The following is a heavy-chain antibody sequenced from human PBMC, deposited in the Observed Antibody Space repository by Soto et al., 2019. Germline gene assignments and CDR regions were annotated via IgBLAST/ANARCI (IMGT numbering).Heavy chain of an antibody. D-gene: IGHD6-6*01. Sequence: SGKVSCKASGGTFSSYAISWVRQSAGQGLEWMGGIIPIFGTANYAQKFQGRVTITADESTSTAYMELSSLSSEDTAVYYCASSGIAARRYYYYYGMDVWGQGTTVTVSS. J-gene: IGHJ6*02. CDR3: ASSGIAARRYYYYYGMDV. CDR1: GGTFSSYA. CDR2: IIPIFGTA. V-gene: IGHV1-69*13.